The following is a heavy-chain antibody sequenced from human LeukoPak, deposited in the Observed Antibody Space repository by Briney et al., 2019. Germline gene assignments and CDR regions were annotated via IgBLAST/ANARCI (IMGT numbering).Heavy chain of an antibody. CDR1: GFTFSSYA. D-gene: IGHD5-24*01. V-gene: IGHV3-30-3*01. Sequence: PGRSLRLSCAASGFTFSSYAMHWVRQAPGKGLEWVAVISYDGSNKYYADSVKGQFTISRDNSKNTLYLQMNSLRAEDTAVYYCARDSGEMATTYVFDYWGQGTLVTVSS. CDR3: ARDSGEMATTYVFDY. J-gene: IGHJ4*02. CDR2: ISYDGSNK.